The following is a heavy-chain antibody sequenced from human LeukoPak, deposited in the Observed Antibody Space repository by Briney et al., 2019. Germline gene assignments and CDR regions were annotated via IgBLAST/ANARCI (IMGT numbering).Heavy chain of an antibody. CDR1: GFTFSSYA. V-gene: IGHV3-30-3*01. D-gene: IGHD5-24*01. CDR2: ISYDGSNK. Sequence: SGGSLRLSCAASGFTFSSYAMHWVRQAPGKELEWVAVISYDGSNKYYADSVKGRFTISRDNSKNTLYLQMNSLRAEDTAVYYCARNDGYNAFDYWGQGTLVTVSP. J-gene: IGHJ4*02. CDR3: ARNDGYNAFDY.